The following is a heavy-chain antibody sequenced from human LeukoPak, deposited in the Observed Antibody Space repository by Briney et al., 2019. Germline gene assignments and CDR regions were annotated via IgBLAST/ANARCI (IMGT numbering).Heavy chain of an antibody. D-gene: IGHD6-13*01. J-gene: IGHJ3*02. CDR3: ASNSANIAAAGDDAFDI. CDR2: IDPSGGST. V-gene: IGHV1-46*01. Sequence: ASVKVSCKASGYTFTNYYIHWVRQAPGHGLEWMGIIDPSGGSTSYAQKFQGRVTMTRDMSTSTVYMELSSLRSEDTAVYYCASNSANIAAAGDDAFDIWGQGTMVTVSS. CDR1: GYTFTNYY.